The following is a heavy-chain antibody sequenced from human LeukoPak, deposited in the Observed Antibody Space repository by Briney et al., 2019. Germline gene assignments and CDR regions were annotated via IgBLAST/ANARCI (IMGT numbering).Heavy chain of an antibody. CDR3: ARLTGAASDS. CDR2: ISSTGDAT. D-gene: IGHD6-13*01. Sequence: PRGSLRLSCAASGFTFRTHSMNWVRQAPGKWLEWVSSISSTGDATYYADSLKGRFTISRDNARNSVYLQVNSLRAEDTAVYYCARLTGAASDSWGQGTLVTVSS. J-gene: IGHJ4*02. CDR1: GFTFRTHS. V-gene: IGHV3-21*01.